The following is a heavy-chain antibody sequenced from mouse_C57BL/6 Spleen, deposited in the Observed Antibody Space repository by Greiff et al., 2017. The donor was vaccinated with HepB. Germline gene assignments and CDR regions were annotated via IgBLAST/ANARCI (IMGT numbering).Heavy chain of an antibody. Sequence: QVQLQQSGPELVKPGASVKISCKASGYAFSSSWMNWVKQRPGKGLEWIGRIYPGDGDTNYNGKFKGKATLTADKSSSTAYMQLSSLTSEDSAVYVYASRYYYGSSLFDYWGQGTTLTVSS. D-gene: IGHD1-1*01. V-gene: IGHV1-82*01. CDR2: IYPGDGDT. CDR3: ASRYYYGSSLFDY. J-gene: IGHJ2*01. CDR1: GYAFSSSW.